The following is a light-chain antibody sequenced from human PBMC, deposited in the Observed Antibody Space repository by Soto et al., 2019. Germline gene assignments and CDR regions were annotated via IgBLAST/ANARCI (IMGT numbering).Light chain of an antibody. Sequence: QAVVTQEPSLTVSPGGTVTLTCASSAVAVTSAYYTNWLQQKPGQAPRALIYSTSEKHSWTPARFSGSLLGGKAALTLSAAQPEDEADYYCLLYYGGAQVLFGGGTKLTVL. V-gene: IGLV7-43*01. J-gene: IGLJ2*01. CDR3: LLYYGGAQVL. CDR1: AVAVTSAYY. CDR2: STS.